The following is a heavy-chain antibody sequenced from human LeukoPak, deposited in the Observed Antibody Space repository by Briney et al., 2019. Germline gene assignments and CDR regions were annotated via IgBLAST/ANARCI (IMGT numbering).Heavy chain of an antibody. Sequence: ASVKVSCKASGYTFTGYYMHWVRQAPGQGLEWMGRINPNSGSTNYAQKFQGRVTMTRATSISTAYMELSRLRSDDTAVYYCARVRTAIEVAGLNWFDPWGQGTLVTASS. CDR3: ARVRTAIEVAGLNWFDP. J-gene: IGHJ5*02. D-gene: IGHD6-19*01. CDR2: INPNSGST. CDR1: GYTFTGYY. V-gene: IGHV1-2*06.